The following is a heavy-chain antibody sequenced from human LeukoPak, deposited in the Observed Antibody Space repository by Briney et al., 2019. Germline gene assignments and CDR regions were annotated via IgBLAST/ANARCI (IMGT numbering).Heavy chain of an antibody. J-gene: IGHJ5*02. Sequence: GGSLRLSCAACGFTFSIYAMSWVRQAQGKGLEWVSAISGSGGSTYYADSVKGRFTISRDNSKNTLYLQMNSLRAEDTAVYYCAKESRSWAGALFDPWGQGTLVTVSS. CDR3: AKESRSWAGALFDP. V-gene: IGHV3-23*01. D-gene: IGHD3-10*01. CDR2: ISGSGGST. CDR1: GFTFSIYA.